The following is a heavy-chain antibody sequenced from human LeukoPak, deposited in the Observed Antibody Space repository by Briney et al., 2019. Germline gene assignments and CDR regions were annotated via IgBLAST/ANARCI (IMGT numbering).Heavy chain of an antibody. Sequence: SETLSLTCTVSGGSISSGDYYWSWIRQPPGKGLDWIGYIYHTGSTYHNPSLKSRVTISVDRSKNQFSLKLSSVTAADTAVYYCARVRGGRLTMAEAAQGGNFDYWGQGTLVTVSS. CDR2: IYHTGST. CDR1: GGSISSGDYY. V-gene: IGHV4-30-2*01. J-gene: IGHJ4*02. D-gene: IGHD6-13*01. CDR3: ARVRGGRLTMAEAAQGGNFDY.